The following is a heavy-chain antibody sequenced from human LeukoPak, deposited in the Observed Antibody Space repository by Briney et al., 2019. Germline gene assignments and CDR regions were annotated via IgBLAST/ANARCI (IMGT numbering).Heavy chain of an antibody. Sequence: PSETLSLTGAVYGGSFSDYYWSSIRQPPGKGLEWIGEINHSGSTNYNPSLKSRVTISVDTSKNKFSLKLSSVTAADTAVYYCASRKIRFLASRGAFDIWGQGTMVTVSS. J-gene: IGHJ3*02. CDR2: INHSGST. CDR3: ASRKIRFLASRGAFDI. CDR1: GGSFSDYY. V-gene: IGHV4-34*01. D-gene: IGHD3-3*01.